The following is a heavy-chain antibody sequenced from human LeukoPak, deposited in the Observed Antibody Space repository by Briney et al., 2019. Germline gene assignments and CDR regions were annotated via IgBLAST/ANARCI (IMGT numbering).Heavy chain of an antibody. V-gene: IGHV4-34*01. Sequence: SETLSLTCTVSGYSISGYYWSWIRQPPGKGLEWIGEINHSGSTNYNPSLKSRVTISVDTSKNQFSLKLSSVTAADTAVYYCARVLWFGELPLDYWGQGTLVTVSS. CDR3: ARVLWFGELPLDY. CDR1: GYSISGYY. J-gene: IGHJ4*02. CDR2: INHSGST. D-gene: IGHD3-10*01.